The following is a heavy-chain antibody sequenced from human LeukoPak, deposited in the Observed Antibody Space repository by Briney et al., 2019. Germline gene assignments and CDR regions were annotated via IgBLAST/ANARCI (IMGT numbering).Heavy chain of an antibody. V-gene: IGHV3-11*01. CDR2: ISSGSTI. CDR3: ARTAYSKNDY. J-gene: IGHJ4*02. Sequence: LSLTCAVYGGSFSGYYWSWIRQAPGKGLEWVSYISSGSTIYYADSVKGRFTISRDNAKNSLYLQMNSLRAEDTAVYYCARTAYSKNDYWGQGTLVTVSS. CDR1: GGSFSGYY. D-gene: IGHD6-13*01.